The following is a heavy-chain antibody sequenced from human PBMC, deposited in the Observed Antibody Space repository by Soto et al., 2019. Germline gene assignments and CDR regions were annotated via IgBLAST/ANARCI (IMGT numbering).Heavy chain of an antibody. CDR2: IWYDGSNK. J-gene: IGHJ4*02. CDR1: GFTFSSYG. CDR3: ARDHNNYYDSSGRIDY. V-gene: IGHV3-33*01. Sequence: PGGSLRLSCAASGFTFSSYGMHWVRQAPGKGLEWVAVIWYDGSNKYYADSVKGRFTISRDNSKNTLYLQMNSLRAEDTAVYYCARDHNNYYDSSGRIDYWVQGTLVTVSA. D-gene: IGHD3-22*01.